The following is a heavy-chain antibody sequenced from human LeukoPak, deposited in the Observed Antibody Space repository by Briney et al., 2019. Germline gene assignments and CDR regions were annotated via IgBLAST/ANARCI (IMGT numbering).Heavy chain of an antibody. Sequence: PSQTLSLTCAVYGGSFSGYYWSWIRQPPRKGVEWMGEINHSGSTNYNPSLKSRVTISVDTSKNQFSLKLSSVTAADTAVYYCARVSDGDRYYYYYYMDVWGKGTTVTVSS. D-gene: IGHD4-17*01. V-gene: IGHV4-34*01. CDR3: ARVSDGDRYYYYYYMDV. CDR2: INHSGST. J-gene: IGHJ6*03. CDR1: GGSFSGYY.